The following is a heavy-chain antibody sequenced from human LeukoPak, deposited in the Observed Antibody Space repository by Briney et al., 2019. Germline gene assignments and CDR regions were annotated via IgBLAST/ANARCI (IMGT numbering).Heavy chain of an antibody. J-gene: IGHJ6*03. CDR3: AKDFGSGWSDYYYYYMDV. CDR1: GFTFSSYG. V-gene: IGHV3-30*02. Sequence: GGSLRLSRAASGFTFSSYGMHWVRQAPGKGLEWVAFIRYDGSNKYYADSVKGRFTISRDNSKNTLYLQMNSLRAEDTAVYYCAKDFGSGWSDYYYYYMDVWGKGTTVTISS. D-gene: IGHD6-19*01. CDR2: IRYDGSNK.